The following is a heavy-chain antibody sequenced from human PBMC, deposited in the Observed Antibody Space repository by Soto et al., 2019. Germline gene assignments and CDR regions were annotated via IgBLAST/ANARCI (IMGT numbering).Heavy chain of an antibody. D-gene: IGHD3-9*01. V-gene: IGHV1-69*13. J-gene: IGHJ6*02. Sequence: SVKVSCKASGGTFSSYAISWVRQAPGQGLEWMGGIIPIFGTANYAQKFQGRVTITADESTSTAYMELSSLRSEDTAVYYCARGSKTYYDILTGYHPPNPSYYYYYGMDVWGQGTTVTVSS. CDR1: GGTFSSYA. CDR3: ARGSKTYYDILTGYHPPNPSYYYYYGMDV. CDR2: IIPIFGTA.